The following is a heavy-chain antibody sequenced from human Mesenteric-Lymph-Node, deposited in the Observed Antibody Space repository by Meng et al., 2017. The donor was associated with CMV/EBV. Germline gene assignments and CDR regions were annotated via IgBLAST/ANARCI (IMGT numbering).Heavy chain of an antibody. CDR1: GFTFSAYD. J-gene: IGHJ6*02. D-gene: IGHD3-3*01. V-gene: IGHV3-11*01. CDR2: ISGSGSAI. CDR3: ARDLTVYDFWSGYYYYGMDV. Sequence: GGSLRLSCAASGFTFSAYDMSWIRQAPGKGLEWVSYISGSGSAIYYADSVKGRFTMSRDNANNLLFLQMNSLRAEDTAVYYCARDLTVYDFWSGYYYYGMDVWGQGTTVTVSS.